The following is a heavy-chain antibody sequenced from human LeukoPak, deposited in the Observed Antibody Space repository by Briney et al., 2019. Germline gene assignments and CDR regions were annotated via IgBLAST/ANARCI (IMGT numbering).Heavy chain of an antibody. Sequence: PSETLSLTCTVSGYSISSGYCWGWIRQPPGKGLEWIGYIYYSGSTNYNPSLKSRVTISVDTSKNQFSLKLSSVTAADTAVYYCARETYSSSGNWFDPWGQGTLVTVSS. V-gene: IGHV4-61*01. J-gene: IGHJ5*02. CDR2: IYYSGST. CDR3: ARETYSSSGNWFDP. CDR1: GYSISSGYC. D-gene: IGHD6-6*01.